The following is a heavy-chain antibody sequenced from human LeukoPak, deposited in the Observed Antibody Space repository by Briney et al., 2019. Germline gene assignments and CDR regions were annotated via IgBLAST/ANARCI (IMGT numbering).Heavy chain of an antibody. Sequence: PGGSLRLSCAASGFTFSNAWMSWVRQAPGKGLEWVGRIKSKIDGETTDYAAPVQGSFTISRDDSKNTLYLQMNSLKTEDTAVYYCILDRPGYFDYWGQGTLVTVSS. CDR1: GFTFSNAW. CDR3: ILDRPGYFDY. D-gene: IGHD3/OR15-3a*01. J-gene: IGHJ4*02. CDR2: IKSKIDGETT. V-gene: IGHV3-15*01.